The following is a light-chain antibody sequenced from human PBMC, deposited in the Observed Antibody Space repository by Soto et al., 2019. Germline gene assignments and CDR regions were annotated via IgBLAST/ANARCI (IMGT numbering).Light chain of an antibody. CDR2: DAS. J-gene: IGKJ3*01. Sequence: EIVLPQSPATLSLSPGERATLSCRASQSVSSYLAWYQQKPGQAPRLLIYDASNRATGIPARFSGSGSGTDFTLTISSLEAEDFAVYYCQQRSNWQGFAFGPGTKVEIK. V-gene: IGKV3-11*01. CDR3: QQRSNWQGFA. CDR1: QSVSSY.